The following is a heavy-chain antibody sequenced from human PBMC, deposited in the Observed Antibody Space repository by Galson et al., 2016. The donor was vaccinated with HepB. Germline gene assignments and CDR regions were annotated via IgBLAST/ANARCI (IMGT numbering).Heavy chain of an antibody. CDR3: AKEFVATGAVVGDY. D-gene: IGHD2-21*01. CDR2: ISNSGSTT. Sequence: SLRLSCAASGFTFSTYAMSWVRQAPGKGLEWVSAISNSGSTTYYADSVKGRFTISRDNSKNTLYLQMNSLRVEDMALYYCAKEFVATGAVVGDYWGQGTLVTVSS. J-gene: IGHJ4*02. V-gene: IGHV3-23*01. CDR1: GFTFSTYA.